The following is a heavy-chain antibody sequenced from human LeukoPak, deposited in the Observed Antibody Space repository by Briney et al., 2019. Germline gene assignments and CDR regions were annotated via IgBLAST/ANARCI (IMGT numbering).Heavy chain of an antibody. CDR2: INPSGGST. Sequence: ASVKVSCKASGYTFTSYYMHWVRQAPGQGLEWMGIINPSGGSTSYAQKFQGRVTMTRDTSTSTVYMELSSLRAEDTAVYYCAREAIAADKGGGPYYFDYWGQGTLVTVSS. CDR1: GYTFTSYY. J-gene: IGHJ4*02. D-gene: IGHD6-13*01. V-gene: IGHV1-46*01. CDR3: AREAIAADKGGGPYYFDY.